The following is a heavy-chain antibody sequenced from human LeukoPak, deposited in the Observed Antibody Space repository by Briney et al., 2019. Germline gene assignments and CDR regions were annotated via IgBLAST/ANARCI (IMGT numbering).Heavy chain of an antibody. CDR2: ISAYNGNT. J-gene: IGHJ6*03. V-gene: IGHV1-18*01. Sequence: ASVKVSCKASGYTFTSYGISWVRQAPGQGLEWMGWISAYNGNTNYAQKLQGRVTMTTDTSTSTAYMELRSLRSDDTAVYYCARGEWGFGELLPYYYYMDVWGKGTTVTVSS. D-gene: IGHD3-10*01. CDR1: GYTFTSYG. CDR3: ARGEWGFGELLPYYYYMDV.